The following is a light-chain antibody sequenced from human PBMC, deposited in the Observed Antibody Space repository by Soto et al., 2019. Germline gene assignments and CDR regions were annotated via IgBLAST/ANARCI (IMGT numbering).Light chain of an antibody. Sequence: EIVMTQSPATLSVSPGDWATLSCSASQSVRTNLAWYQQKPGQAPRLLIYGASTRATGIPDRFSGSGSGTEFTLTISSLQSEDFAVYYCQQYNKWPRTFGQGTKVDIK. V-gene: IGKV3-15*01. CDR1: QSVRTN. CDR2: GAS. CDR3: QQYNKWPRT. J-gene: IGKJ1*01.